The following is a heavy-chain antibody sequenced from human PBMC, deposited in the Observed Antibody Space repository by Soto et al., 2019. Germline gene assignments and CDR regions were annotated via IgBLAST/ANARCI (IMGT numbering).Heavy chain of an antibody. J-gene: IGHJ4*02. CDR3: ARLRVAASNDFAY. D-gene: IGHD6-13*01. CDR2: IYDSEIT. CDR1: GGSISNDY. V-gene: IGHV4-59*08. Sequence: QVQLQESGPGLVKPSETLSLTCTVSGGSISNDYWSWIRQPPGAGLEWIGNIYDSEITNYTPSLKSRVTISVDTSKNECSLRLSSVTAADTAVYYCARLRVAASNDFAYWGQGTQVTDSS.